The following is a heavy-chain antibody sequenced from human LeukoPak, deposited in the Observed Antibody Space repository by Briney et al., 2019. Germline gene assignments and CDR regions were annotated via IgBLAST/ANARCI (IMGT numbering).Heavy chain of an antibody. CDR1: GSTFSSYA. Sequence: PGGSLRLSCAASGSTFSSYAMSWVRQAPGKGLEWVSAISGSGGSTYYADSVKGRFTISRDNSKNTLYLQMNSLRAEDTAVYYCAKNGKQQLFGDYWGREPWSPSPQ. CDR3: AKNGKQQLFGDY. J-gene: IGHJ4*02. D-gene: IGHD6-13*01. V-gene: IGHV3-23*01. CDR2: ISGSGGST.